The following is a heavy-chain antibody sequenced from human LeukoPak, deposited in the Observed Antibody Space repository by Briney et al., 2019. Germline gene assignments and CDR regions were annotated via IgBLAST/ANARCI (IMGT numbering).Heavy chain of an antibody. CDR3: AKAIAEDDAFDI. CDR1: GFTFSSYG. D-gene: IGHD6-13*01. CDR2: ISYDGSNK. Sequence: GGSLRLSCAASGFTFSSYGMHWVRQAPGKGLEWVAVISYDGSNKYCADSVKGRFTISRDNPKNTLYLQMNSLRAEDTAVYYCAKAIAEDDAFDIWGQGTMVTVSS. J-gene: IGHJ3*02. V-gene: IGHV3-30*18.